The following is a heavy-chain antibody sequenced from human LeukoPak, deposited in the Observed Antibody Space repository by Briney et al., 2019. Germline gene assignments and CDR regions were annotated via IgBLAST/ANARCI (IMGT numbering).Heavy chain of an antibody. D-gene: IGHD2-2*01. J-gene: IGHJ4*02. V-gene: IGHV3-30-3*01. CDR3: ARDQRTVVEAYYFDF. CDR1: GFTFSSYA. CDR2: NSYDGINK. Sequence: PGGSLRLSCAASGFTFSSYAMHWVRQAPGKGLEWVALNSYDGINKYYADSVKGRFTISRDNSKSTLYLQIHSLRPEDTAVYYCARDQRTVVEAYYFDFWGQGTLVTVSS.